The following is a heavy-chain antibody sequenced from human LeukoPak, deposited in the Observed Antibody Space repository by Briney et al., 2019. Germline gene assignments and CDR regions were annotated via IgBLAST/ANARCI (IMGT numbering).Heavy chain of an antibody. D-gene: IGHD2-15*01. CDR2: IIPILGIA. J-gene: IGHJ4*02. CDR3: ARIADLGYCSGGSCARVDY. CDR1: GGTFSSYA. Sequence: ASVKVSCKASGGTFSSYAISWVRQAPGQGLEWIGRIIPILGIANYAQKFQGRVTITADKSTSTAYMELSSLRSEDTAVYYCARIADLGYCSGGSCARVDYWGQGTLVTVSS. V-gene: IGHV1-69*04.